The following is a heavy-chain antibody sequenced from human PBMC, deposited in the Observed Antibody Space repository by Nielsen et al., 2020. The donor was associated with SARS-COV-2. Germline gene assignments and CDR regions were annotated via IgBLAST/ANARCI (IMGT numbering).Heavy chain of an antibody. CDR2: IIPIFGTA. CDR1: GGTFSSYA. J-gene: IGHJ6*03. V-gene: IGHV1-69*13. D-gene: IGHD6-13*01. CDR3: ARGEWAASPLSDYYYYMDV. Sequence: SVKVPCKASGGTFSSYAISWVRQAPGQGLEWMGGIIPIFGTANYAQKFQGRVTITADESTSTAYMELSSLRSEDTAVYYCARGEWAASPLSDYYYYMDVWGKGTTVTVSS.